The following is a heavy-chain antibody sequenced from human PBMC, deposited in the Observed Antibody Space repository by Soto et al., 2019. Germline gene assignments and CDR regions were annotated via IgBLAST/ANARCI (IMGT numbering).Heavy chain of an antibody. CDR2: VYCRGST. D-gene: IGHD6-13*01. J-gene: IGHJ4*02. CDR1: GGSINTYK. V-gene: IGHV4-4*02. CDR3: ARGGGSPYHNHEFDF. Sequence: PSETLSLTCAVSGGSINTYKWWSWVRQPPGKGMEWIGYVYCRGSTNYNPSLKSRVTISVDTTKKQFSLKLTSVTAADSAVYYCARGGGSPYHNHEFDFWGQGTLVTVSS.